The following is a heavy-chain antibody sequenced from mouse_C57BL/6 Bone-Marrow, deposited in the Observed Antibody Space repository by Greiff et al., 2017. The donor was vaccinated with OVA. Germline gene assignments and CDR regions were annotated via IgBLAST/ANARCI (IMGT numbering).Heavy chain of an antibody. D-gene: IGHD2-5*01. CDR2: IYPGGGYT. CDR1: GYTFTNYW. CDR3: ARSYYSNSFYAMDY. V-gene: IGHV1-63*01. Sequence: VKLVESGAELVRPGTSVKMSCKASGYTFTNYWIGWAKQRPGHGLEWIGDIYPGGGYTNYNEKFKGKATLTADKSSSTAYMQFSSLTSEDSAIYYCARSYYSNSFYAMDYWGQGTSVTVSS. J-gene: IGHJ4*01.